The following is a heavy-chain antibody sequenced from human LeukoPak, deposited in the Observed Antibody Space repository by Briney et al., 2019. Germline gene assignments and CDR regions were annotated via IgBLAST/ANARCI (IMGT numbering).Heavy chain of an antibody. CDR3: ARDLHYYVAMDV. D-gene: IGHD3-10*02. Sequence: GGSLRLSCAVSGFTFSSYDMNWVRQAPGKGLEWVSSISSSSNYIHYADSVKGRFTISRDNAKNSLYLQMNSLRAEDTALYYCARDLHYYVAMDVWGQGTTVTVSS. V-gene: IGHV3-21*04. CDR2: ISSSSNYI. J-gene: IGHJ6*02. CDR1: GFTFSSYD.